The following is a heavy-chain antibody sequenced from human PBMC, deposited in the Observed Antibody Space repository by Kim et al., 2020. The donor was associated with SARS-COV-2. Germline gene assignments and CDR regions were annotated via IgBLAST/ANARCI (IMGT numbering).Heavy chain of an antibody. V-gene: IGHV4-38-2*02. D-gene: IGHD3-10*01. CDR1: GYSISSGYY. Sequence: SETLSLTCTVSGYSISSGYYWGWIRQPPGKGLEWIGSIYHSGSTYYNPSLKSRVTISVDTSKNQFSLKLSSVTAADTAVYYCARGIRGFGEGFSCMDVWGQGTTVTVSS. J-gene: IGHJ6*02. CDR2: IYHSGST. CDR3: ARGIRGFGEGFSCMDV.